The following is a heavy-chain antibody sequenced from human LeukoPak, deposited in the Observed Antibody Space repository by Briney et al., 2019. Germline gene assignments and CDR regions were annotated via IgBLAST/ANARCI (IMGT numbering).Heavy chain of an antibody. V-gene: IGHV3-21*01. Sequence: KPGGSLRLSCAASGFTFSSYSMNWVRQAPGKGLEWVSSIGSRSTYTYSADSVKGRFTISRDNAKNSLYLQMNSLRAGDTAVYYCARAGLNFDAFYIWGQGTMVTVSS. J-gene: IGHJ3*02. CDR2: IGSRSTYT. CDR3: ARAGLNFDAFYI. CDR1: GFTFSSYS. D-gene: IGHD1-7*01.